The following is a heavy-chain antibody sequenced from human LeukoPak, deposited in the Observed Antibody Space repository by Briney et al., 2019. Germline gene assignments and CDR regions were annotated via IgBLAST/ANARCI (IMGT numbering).Heavy chain of an antibody. V-gene: IGHV4-4*09. CDR2: IYTSGST. D-gene: IGHD2-2*01. Sequence: SETLSLTCTVSGGSISSYYWSWIRQPPGKGLEWIGYIYTSGSTNYNPSLKSRVTISVDTSKNQFSLKLSSVTAADTAVYYCARCSRDIVVVPAAPPYYYYMDVWGKGTMVTVSS. CDR3: ARCSRDIVVVPAAPPYYYYMDV. J-gene: IGHJ6*03. CDR1: GGSISSYY.